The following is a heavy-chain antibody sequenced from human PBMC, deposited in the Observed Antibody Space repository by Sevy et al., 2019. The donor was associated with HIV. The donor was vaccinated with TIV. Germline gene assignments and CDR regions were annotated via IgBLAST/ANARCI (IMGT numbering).Heavy chain of an antibody. J-gene: IGHJ4*02. V-gene: IGHV3-23*01. CDR3: AKVLHDLYYFDY. CDR2: ISGSGGRT. CDR1: GFTFSSYA. Sequence: GGSLRLSCAASGFTFSSYAMSWVRQAPGKGLEWVSAISGSGGRTYYADSVKGRVTISRDNSKNTLYLQMNSLRAEDTAVYYCAKVLHDLYYFDYWGQGTLVTVSS.